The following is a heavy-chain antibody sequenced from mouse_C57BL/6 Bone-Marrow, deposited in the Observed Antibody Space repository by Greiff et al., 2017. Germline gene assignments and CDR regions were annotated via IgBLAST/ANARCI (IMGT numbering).Heavy chain of an antibody. CDR3: ARHDPYCYGSSPLAMDY. Sequence: VLLVESGPGLVAPSQSLSITCTVSGFSLTSYGVHWVRQPPGKGLEWLVVIWSDGSTTYNSALKSRLSISKDNSKSQVFLKMNSLQTDDTAMYYCARHDPYCYGSSPLAMDYWGQGTSVTVSS. V-gene: IGHV2-6-1*01. CDR1: GFSLTSYG. CDR2: IWSDGST. D-gene: IGHD1-1*01. J-gene: IGHJ4*01.